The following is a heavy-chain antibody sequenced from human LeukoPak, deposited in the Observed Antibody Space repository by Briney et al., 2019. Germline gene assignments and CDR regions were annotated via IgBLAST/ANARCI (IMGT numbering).Heavy chain of an antibody. Sequence: HSETLSLTCTVSGGSISSYYWSWIRQPPGKGLEWIGYIYYSGSTNYNPSLKSRVTISVDTSKNQFSLKLSSVTAADTAVYYCARHGIAAVDYWGQGTLVTVSS. CDR2: IYYSGST. D-gene: IGHD6-13*01. CDR3: ARHGIAAVDY. V-gene: IGHV4-59*08. CDR1: GGSISSYY. J-gene: IGHJ4*02.